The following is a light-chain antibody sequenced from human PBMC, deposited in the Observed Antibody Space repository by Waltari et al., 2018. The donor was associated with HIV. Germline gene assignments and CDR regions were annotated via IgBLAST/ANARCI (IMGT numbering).Light chain of an antibody. CDR3: CRCAGSATYVV. V-gene: IGLV2-23*02. CDR1: SSYVGGYNL. Sequence: QSALTQPASLSWPPGQPPTISCTGTSSYVGGYNLVSWYQQHPSKAPKLMIYEVSKPPSGFSNLVSGFRSGNTASLTISGLRGEDEADYYCCRCAGSATYVVFGGGTKLTVL. CDR2: EVS. J-gene: IGLJ2*01.